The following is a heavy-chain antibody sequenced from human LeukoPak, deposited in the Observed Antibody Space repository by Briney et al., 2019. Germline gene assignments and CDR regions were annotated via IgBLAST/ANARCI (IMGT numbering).Heavy chain of an antibody. Sequence: ASVMVFCEAAGYTFSSYGIGWVRQAPGQGLEWMGWIATYNGNTQHAEKVQGRVNITTATSTTTAYMELRTLPSDETAVYYCARDMVGLAADGNWFDPWGQGTLVTVSS. V-gene: IGHV1-18*01. D-gene: IGHD6-25*01. CDR3: ARDMVGLAADGNWFDP. J-gene: IGHJ5*02. CDR2: IATYNGNT. CDR1: GYTFSSYG.